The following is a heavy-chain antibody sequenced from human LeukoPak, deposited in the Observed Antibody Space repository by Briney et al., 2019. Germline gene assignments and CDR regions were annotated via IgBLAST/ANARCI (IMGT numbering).Heavy chain of an antibody. J-gene: IGHJ4*02. CDR2: INHSGST. CDR3: ARGFVGYSYGPGLDY. Sequence: SETLTLTCAVYVGPFSGYYWSWIRQPPGKGLEWIGEINHSGSTNYNPSLKSRVTISVDTSKNQFSLKLSSVTAADTAVYYCARGFVGYSYGPGLDYWGQGTLVTVSS. D-gene: IGHD5-18*01. V-gene: IGHV4-34*01. CDR1: VGPFSGYY.